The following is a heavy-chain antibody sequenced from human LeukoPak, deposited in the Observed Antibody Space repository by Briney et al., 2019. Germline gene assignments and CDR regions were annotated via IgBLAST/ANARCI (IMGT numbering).Heavy chain of an antibody. J-gene: IGHJ4*02. V-gene: IGHV4-34*01. D-gene: IGHD1-14*01. Sequence: SETLSLTCAVYGGSFSGYYWSWIRQPPGKGLEWIGEINHSGSTNYNPSLKSRVTISVDTSKNQVSLKLSSVTAADTAVYYCASRRGWGQGTLVTVSS. CDR3: ASRRG. CDR2: INHSGST. CDR1: GGSFSGYY.